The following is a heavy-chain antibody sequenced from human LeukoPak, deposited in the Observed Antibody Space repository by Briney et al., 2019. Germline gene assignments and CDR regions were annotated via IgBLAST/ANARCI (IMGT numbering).Heavy chain of an antibody. CDR3: ARDPFRITMIVVGGAFDI. D-gene: IGHD3-22*01. V-gene: IGHV3-11*04. Sequence: PGGSLRLSCAASGFTFGDYYMSWIRQAPGKGLEWVSYISSSGSTIYYADSVKGRFTISRDNAKNSLYLQMNSLRAEDTAVYYCARDPFRITMIVVGGAFDIWGQGTMVTVSS. J-gene: IGHJ3*02. CDR1: GFTFGDYY. CDR2: ISSSGSTI.